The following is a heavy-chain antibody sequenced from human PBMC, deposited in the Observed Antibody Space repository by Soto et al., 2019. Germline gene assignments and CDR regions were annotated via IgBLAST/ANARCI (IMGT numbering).Heavy chain of an antibody. Sequence: WGSLRLSCAASGIMVSAYTMNWVRQAPGKGLEWLSSISDDSSYIDYADSLRGRFTVSRDNARNSLYLQIDSLGVEDTAVYYCATPYYCNHWGPGTLVTVSS. CDR3: ATPYYCNH. J-gene: IGHJ5*02. CDR1: GIMVSAYT. CDR2: ISDDSSYI. V-gene: IGHV3-21*06. D-gene: IGHD3-22*01.